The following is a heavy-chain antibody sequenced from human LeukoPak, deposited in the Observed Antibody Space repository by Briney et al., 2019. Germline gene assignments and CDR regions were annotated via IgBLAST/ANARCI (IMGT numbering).Heavy chain of an antibody. CDR3: ARETLMLAGIVGATTDAFDI. V-gene: IGHV1-2*02. CDR1: GYTFTDDY. D-gene: IGHD1-26*01. J-gene: IGHJ3*02. Sequence: GASVKVSCKASGYTFTDDYLHWVRQAPGQGLEWMGWINPKSGATHYAQKFQGRVTMTRDTSISTAYMELSRLRSDDTAVYYCARETLMLAGIVGATTDAFDIWGQGTMVTVSS. CDR2: INPKSGAT.